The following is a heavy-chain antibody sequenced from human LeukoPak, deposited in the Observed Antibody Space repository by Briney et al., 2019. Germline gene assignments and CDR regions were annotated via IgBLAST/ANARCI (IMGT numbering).Heavy chain of an antibody. V-gene: IGHV4-31*03. Sequence: SETLSLTCTVSGVSISSGGYYWSWLRQHPGKGLEWIGYIYYSGSTYYNPSLKSRVTISVDTSKNQFSLKLSSVTAADTAVYYCARLKAHYFDYWGQGTLVTVSS. CDR3: ARLKAHYFDY. J-gene: IGHJ4*02. CDR2: IYYSGST. CDR1: GVSISSGGYY.